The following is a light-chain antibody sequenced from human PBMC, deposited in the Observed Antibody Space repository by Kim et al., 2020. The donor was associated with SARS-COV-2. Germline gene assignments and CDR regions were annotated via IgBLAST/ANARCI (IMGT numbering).Light chain of an antibody. V-gene: IGLV1-40*01. CDR2: GNN. Sequence: RGTISCTGSSANIGAGFDVHWYQQLPGTAPKVLIYGNNNRPSGVPDRFSGSKSGTSASLAITGLQAEDEADYFCQSHDSSLSGCVFGTGTKVTVL. CDR1: SANIGAGFD. J-gene: IGLJ1*01. CDR3: QSHDSSLSGCV.